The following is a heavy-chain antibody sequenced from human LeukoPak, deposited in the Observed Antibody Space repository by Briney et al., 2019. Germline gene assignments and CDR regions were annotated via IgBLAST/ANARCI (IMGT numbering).Heavy chain of an antibody. Sequence: GASVKVSCKASGYTFTGYYIHWVRQAPGEGLEWVGWINPNNGDTNYAQKFQGRVTMARDTSIGTASMELTRLRSDDTAMYYCARDHIHGSGTSNWFDSWGQGTLVTVSS. J-gene: IGHJ5*01. V-gene: IGHV1-2*02. CDR3: ARDHIHGSGTSNWFDS. CDR1: GYTFTGYY. CDR2: INPNNGDT. D-gene: IGHD3-10*01.